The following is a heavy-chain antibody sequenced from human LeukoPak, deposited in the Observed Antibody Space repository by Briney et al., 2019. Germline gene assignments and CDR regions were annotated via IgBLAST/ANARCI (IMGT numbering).Heavy chain of an antibody. CDR3: ARDPGGYCSSTSCWDDAFDI. J-gene: IGHJ3*02. V-gene: IGHV3-33*01. D-gene: IGHD2-2*01. Sequence: GGSLRLSCAASGITFSSYGMHWVRQAPGKGLEWVAVIWYDGSNKYYADSVKGRFTISRDNSKNTLYLQMNSLRAEDTAVYYCARDPGGYCSSTSCWDDAFDIWGQGTMVTVSS. CDR2: IWYDGSNK. CDR1: GITFSSYG.